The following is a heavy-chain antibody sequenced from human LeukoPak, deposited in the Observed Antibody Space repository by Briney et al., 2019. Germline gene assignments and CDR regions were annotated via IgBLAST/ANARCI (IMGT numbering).Heavy chain of an antibody. D-gene: IGHD3-10*01. V-gene: IGHV1-69*06. CDR3: ARSSDYGSGSFFDY. CDR2: IIPIFGTA. J-gene: IGHJ4*02. CDR1: GGTFSSYA. Sequence: GSSVTVSCKASGGTFSSYAISWVRQAPGQGLEWMGGIIPIFGTANYAQKFQGRVTITADKSTSTAYMELSSLRSEDTAVYHCARSSDYGSGSFFDYWGQGTLVTVSS.